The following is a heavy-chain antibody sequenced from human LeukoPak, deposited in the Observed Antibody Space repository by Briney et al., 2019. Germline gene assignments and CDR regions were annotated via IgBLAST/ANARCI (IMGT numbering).Heavy chain of an antibody. Sequence: GASLKISCEASGTTLSSYWIGWGRQQPGKGLEWMGIIYPHDSDTRYGPSFQGQVTISIDNSIGTAFLQWSSLKASDTAMYYCARMIFYDSSGFYDNYYFDSWGQGTLLTVSS. J-gene: IGHJ4*02. CDR3: ARMIFYDSSGFYDNYYFDS. D-gene: IGHD3-22*01. V-gene: IGHV5-51*01. CDR1: GTTLSSYW. CDR2: IYPHDSDT.